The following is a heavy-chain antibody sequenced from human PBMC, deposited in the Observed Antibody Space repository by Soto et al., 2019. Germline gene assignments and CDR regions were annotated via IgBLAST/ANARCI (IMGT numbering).Heavy chain of an antibody. CDR1: GFTVSNNY. Sequence: EVQLVESGGGLVQPGGSLRLSCAASGFTVSNNYMRWVRQAPGKGLEWVSLIYSGGATYYADAVKGRFTISRENSKNTLYLQMNSVRAEDPAVYYCARDGTYNWVGGQGILVTVSS. V-gene: IGHV3-66*01. J-gene: IGHJ4*02. CDR2: IYSGGAT. D-gene: IGHD1-1*01. CDR3: ARDGTYNWV.